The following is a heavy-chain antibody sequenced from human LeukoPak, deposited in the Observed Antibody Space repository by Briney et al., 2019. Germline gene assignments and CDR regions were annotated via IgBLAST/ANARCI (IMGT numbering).Heavy chain of an antibody. J-gene: IGHJ3*02. CDR2: IYPGDSDT. D-gene: IGHD6-13*01. CDR1: GYSFTSYW. CDR3: ASRSSSWYLDAFDI. V-gene: IGHV5-51*01. Sequence: GESLKISCRGSGYSFTSYWIGWVRQTPGKGLEWMGIIYPGDSDTRYSPSFQGQVTISADKSISTAYLQWSSLKASDTAMYYCASRSSSWYLDAFDIWGQGTMVTVSS.